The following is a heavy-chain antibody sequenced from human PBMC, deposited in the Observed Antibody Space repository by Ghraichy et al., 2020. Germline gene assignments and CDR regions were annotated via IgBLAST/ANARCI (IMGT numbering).Heavy chain of an antibody. J-gene: IGHJ1*01. CDR3: ARGGRWLKYFQH. CDR2: INHSGST. Sequence: SETLSLTCAVYGGSFSGYYWSWIRQPPGKGLEWIGEINHSGSTNYNPSLKSRVTISVDTSKNQFSLKLSSVTAADTAVYYCARGGRWLKYFQHWGQGTLVTVSS. V-gene: IGHV4-34*01. D-gene: IGHD5-24*01. CDR1: GGSFSGYY.